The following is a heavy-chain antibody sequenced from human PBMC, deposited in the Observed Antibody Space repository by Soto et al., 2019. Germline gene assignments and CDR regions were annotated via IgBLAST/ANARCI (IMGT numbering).Heavy chain of an antibody. D-gene: IGHD5-12*01. CDR2: IHASGST. CDR1: GDSISSYY. V-gene: IGHV4-59*01. Sequence: SETLSLTCTVSGDSISSYYWSWIRQSPGKGLEWIGYIHASGSTDYNPSLRSRVTISPDTSKNQLSRKLSSVPAANTAVYYCARLIGEYRGQDGTASFAYWAQGPLATVSS. J-gene: IGHJ4*02. CDR3: ARLIGEYRGQDGTASFAY.